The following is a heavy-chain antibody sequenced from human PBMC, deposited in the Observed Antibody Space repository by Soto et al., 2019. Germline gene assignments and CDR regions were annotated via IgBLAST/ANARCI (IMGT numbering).Heavy chain of an antibody. CDR2: IRSKANSYAT. V-gene: IGHV3-73*01. D-gene: IGHD5-12*01. J-gene: IGHJ4*02. CDR3: TRRGRLETPDY. Sequence: EVQLVESGGGLVQPGGSLKLSCAASGFTFSGSAMHWVRQASGKGLEWVGRIRSKANSYATAYAASVKGRFTISRDDSKNTAYLQMNSLKTEDTAVYYCTRRGRLETPDYWGQGTLVTVSS. CDR1: GFTFSGSA.